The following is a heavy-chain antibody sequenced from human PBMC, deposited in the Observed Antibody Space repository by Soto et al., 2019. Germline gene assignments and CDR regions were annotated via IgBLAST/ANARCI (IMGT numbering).Heavy chain of an antibody. Sequence: QVQLQESGPGLVKPSQTLSLTCTVSGGSISSGDYYWSWIRQPPGKGLEWIGYIYYSGSTYYNPSLTSRVTISVDTSKNQFSLKLSSVTAADTAVYYCARGGMVLLWFGELGSWGQGTLVTVSS. CDR3: ARGGMVLLWFGELGS. J-gene: IGHJ5*02. V-gene: IGHV4-30-4*01. D-gene: IGHD3-10*01. CDR1: GGSISSGDYY. CDR2: IYYSGST.